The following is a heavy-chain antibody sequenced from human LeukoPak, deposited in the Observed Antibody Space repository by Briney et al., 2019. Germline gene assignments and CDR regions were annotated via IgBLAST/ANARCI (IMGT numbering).Heavy chain of an antibody. Sequence: GESLKISCQVSEYTFINYWIGWVRQMPGKGLEWMGIIYPGDSDTRYSPSFHGQVIISADKSISTAYPQWNSLKASDTAMYYCALGGYGTFDSWGQGTLVTVSS. D-gene: IGHD3-16*01. V-gene: IGHV5-51*01. J-gene: IGHJ4*02. CDR1: EYTFINYW. CDR2: IYPGDSDT. CDR3: ALGGYGTFDS.